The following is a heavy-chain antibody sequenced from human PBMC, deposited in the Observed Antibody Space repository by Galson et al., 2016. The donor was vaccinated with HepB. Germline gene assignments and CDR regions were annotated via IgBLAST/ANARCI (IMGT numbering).Heavy chain of an antibody. Sequence: SLRLSCAASGFTFSSYGMHWVRQAPGKGLEWVAVISYHGSNKYYADSVKGRFTISRDNSKNTLYLQMNSLRAEDTAVYYCAKNSDGKSFDYWGQGTLVTVSS. D-gene: IGHD4-17*01. CDR1: GFTFSSYG. CDR3: AKNSDGKSFDY. CDR2: ISYHGSNK. V-gene: IGHV3-30*18. J-gene: IGHJ4*02.